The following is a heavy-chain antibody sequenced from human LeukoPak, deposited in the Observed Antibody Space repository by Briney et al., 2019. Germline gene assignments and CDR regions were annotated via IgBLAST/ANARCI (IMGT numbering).Heavy chain of an antibody. J-gene: IGHJ4*02. Sequence: PSETLSLTCAVYGGSFSGYYWSWIRQPPGKGLEWIGEINHSGSTNYNPSLKSRVTISVDTSKNQFSLKLSSVTAADTAVYYCARGGDCYTNFDYWGQGTLVTVSS. CDR1: GGSFSGYY. V-gene: IGHV4-34*01. D-gene: IGHD5-24*01. CDR3: ARGGDCYTNFDY. CDR2: INHSGST.